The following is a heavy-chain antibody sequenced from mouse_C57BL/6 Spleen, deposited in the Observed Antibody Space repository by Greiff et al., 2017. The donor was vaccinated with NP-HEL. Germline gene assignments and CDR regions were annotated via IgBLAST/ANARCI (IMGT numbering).Heavy chain of an antibody. D-gene: IGHD1-1*01. CDR2: ILPGSGST. V-gene: IGHV1-9*01. CDR1: GYTFTGYW. CDR3: ARSDGYYYGTRDYAMDY. Sequence: QVQLQQSGAELMKPGASVKLSCKATGYTFTGYWIEWVKQRPGHGLEWIGEILPGSGSTNYNEKFKGKATFTADTSSNTAYMQLSSLTTEDSAIYYCARSDGYYYGTRDYAMDYWGQGTSVTVSS. J-gene: IGHJ4*01.